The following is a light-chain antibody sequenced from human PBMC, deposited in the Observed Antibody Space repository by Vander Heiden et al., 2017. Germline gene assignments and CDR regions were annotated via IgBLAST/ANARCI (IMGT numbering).Light chain of an antibody. CDR2: AAS. CDR1: HGIITY. V-gene: IGKV1-39*01. J-gene: IGKJ2*01. Sequence: DIQLTQSPPSLSASIGHRVTINCRASHGIITYLHWYQHKPGKAPKLLIHAASNLQSGVPSRFSGSGSGTDFTLTISSLLPEDSATYYCQQTYSSPFTFGQGTNLDIK. CDR3: QQTYSSPFT.